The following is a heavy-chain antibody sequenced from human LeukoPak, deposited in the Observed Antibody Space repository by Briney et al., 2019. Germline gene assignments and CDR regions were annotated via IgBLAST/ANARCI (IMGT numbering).Heavy chain of an antibody. Sequence: GGSLRLSCAASGFTFSSYAMSWVRQAPGKGLEWVSAISGSGGSTYYADSVKGRFTISRDNSKNTLYLQMNSLRAEDTAVFYCAREGGFSYGHGYYYYMDVWGKGTTVTVSS. CDR1: GFTFSSYA. J-gene: IGHJ6*03. CDR3: AREGGFSYGHGYYYYMDV. CDR2: ISGSGGST. D-gene: IGHD5-18*01. V-gene: IGHV3-23*01.